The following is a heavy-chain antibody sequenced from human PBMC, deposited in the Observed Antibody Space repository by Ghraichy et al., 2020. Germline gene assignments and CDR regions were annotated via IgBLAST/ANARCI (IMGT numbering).Heavy chain of an antibody. V-gene: IGHV3-23*01. CDR1: GFTFSNYA. D-gene: IGHD3-22*01. CDR2: ISGSGGST. CDR3: AKPMEDSSGYFYVGSSRSVDY. J-gene: IGHJ4*02. Sequence: GESLNISCAASGFTFSNYAMSWVRQAPGKGLEWVSVISGSGGSTHYADSVKGRFTISRDNSKDTLYLQMNSLRAEDTAVYYCAKPMEDSSGYFYVGSSRSVDYWGQGTLVTVSS.